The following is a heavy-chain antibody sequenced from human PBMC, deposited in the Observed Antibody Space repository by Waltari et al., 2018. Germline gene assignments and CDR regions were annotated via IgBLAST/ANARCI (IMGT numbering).Heavy chain of an antibody. CDR2: IIPIFGTA. J-gene: IGHJ6*03. D-gene: IGHD1-26*01. CDR1: GGTFSSYA. V-gene: IGHV1-69*14. CDR3: ARAGYSGRFGPYYYYMDV. Sequence: QVQLVQSGAEVKKPGSSVKVSCKASGGTFSSYAISWVRPAPGQGLEWMGGIIPIFGTANYAQKFQGRVTITADKSTSTAYMELSSLRSEDTAVYYCARAGYSGRFGPYYYYMDVWGKGTTVTVSS.